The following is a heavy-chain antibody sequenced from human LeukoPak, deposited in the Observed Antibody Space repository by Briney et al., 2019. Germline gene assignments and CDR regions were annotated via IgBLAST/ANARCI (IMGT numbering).Heavy chain of an antibody. CDR2: ISGYNGKT. Sequence: ASVKVSCKASGYTFTNYGVGWVRQAPGQGLEWMGWISGYNGKTNYAQKLQGRVTMTTDTSTSTVYMELRSLRSDDTAVYYCARDGVFGYGSNDAFHIWGQGTMVTVSS. J-gene: IGHJ3*02. CDR3: ARDGVFGYGSNDAFHI. D-gene: IGHD5-18*01. V-gene: IGHV1-18*01. CDR1: GYTFTNYG.